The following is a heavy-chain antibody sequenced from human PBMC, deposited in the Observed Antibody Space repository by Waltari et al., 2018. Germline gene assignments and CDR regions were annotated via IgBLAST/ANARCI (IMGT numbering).Heavy chain of an antibody. CDR1: GFTFSNYA. Sequence: QLLESGGGWRQAGGSLRLSCAASGFTFSNYAMSGVRQAPGKGPEWVSGMTSGGGDTYYTDSVGGRFTISRDNSKNTVYLQMNSLRHEDTAVYYCAKEIYRIGRPCFDYWGQGVRVTVSS. J-gene: IGHJ4*02. D-gene: IGHD6-19*01. V-gene: IGHV3-23*01. CDR2: MTSGGGDT. CDR3: AKEIYRIGRPCFDY.